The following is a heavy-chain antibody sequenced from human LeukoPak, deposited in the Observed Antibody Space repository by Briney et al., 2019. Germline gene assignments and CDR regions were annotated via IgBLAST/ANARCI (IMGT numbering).Heavy chain of an antibody. CDR1: GYTFTGYY. CDR2: INPNSGGT. D-gene: IGHD6-13*01. CDR3: AREGSSSWYDLGRTTNWFDP. V-gene: IGHV1-2*02. J-gene: IGHJ5*02. Sequence: GASVKVSCKASGYTFTGYYMHWVRQAPGQGLEWMGWINPNSGGTNYAQKFQGRVTMTRDTSISTAYMELSRLRSDDTAVYYCAREGSSSWYDLGRTTNWFDPWGQGTLVTVSS.